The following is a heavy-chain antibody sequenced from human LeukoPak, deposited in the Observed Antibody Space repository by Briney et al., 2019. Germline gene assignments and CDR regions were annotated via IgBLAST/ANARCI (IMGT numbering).Heavy chain of an antibody. V-gene: IGHV4-34*01. CDR3: ARQPGYCSSTSCFPEGLFDY. Sequence: GSLRLSCAASGFTFSSYWMHWVRQAPGKGLEWIGEINHSGSTNYNPSLKSRVTISVDTSKNQFSLTLSSVTAADTAVYYCARQPGYCSSTSCFPEGLFDYWGQGTLVTVSS. CDR2: INHSGST. CDR1: GFTFSSYW. J-gene: IGHJ4*02. D-gene: IGHD2-2*01.